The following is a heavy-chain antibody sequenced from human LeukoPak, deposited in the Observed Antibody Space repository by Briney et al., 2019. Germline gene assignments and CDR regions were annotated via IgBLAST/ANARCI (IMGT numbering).Heavy chain of an antibody. J-gene: IGHJ4*02. CDR3: AKPSDFWSGPSDY. D-gene: IGHD3-3*01. CDR1: GFTFSSYA. CDR2: ISGSGGST. V-gene: IGHV3-23*01. Sequence: PGGSLRLSCAASGFTFSSYAMSWVRQAPGKGLEWVSAISGSGGSTYYADSVKGRSTISRDNSKNTLYLQMNSLRAEDTAVYYCAKPSDFWSGPSDYWGQGTLVTVSS.